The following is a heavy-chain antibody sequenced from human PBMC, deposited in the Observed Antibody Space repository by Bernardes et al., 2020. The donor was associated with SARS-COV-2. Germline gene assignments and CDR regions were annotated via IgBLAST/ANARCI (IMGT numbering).Heavy chain of an antibody. CDR2: ISSSGGT. Sequence: SETLSLTCTVSGCSISSYYWSWIRQPAGKGLEWIGRISSSGGTNYNPSLKSRFTVSVDTSKNQFSLKLNSVTAADTAVYYCARGVIDTSSSFVYYYYYGMDVWGQGNTVTVSS. CDR3: ARGVIDTSSSFVYYYYYGMDV. V-gene: IGHV4-4*07. J-gene: IGHJ6*02. D-gene: IGHD6-6*01. CDR1: GCSISSYY.